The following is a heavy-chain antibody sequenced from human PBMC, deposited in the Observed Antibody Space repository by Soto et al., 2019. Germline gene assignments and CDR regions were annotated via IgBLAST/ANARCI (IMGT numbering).Heavy chain of an antibody. Sequence: HGESLKISCKGSGYSFTSYWISWVRQMPGKGLEWMGRIDPSDSYTNYSPSFQGHDTISADKSISTAYLQWSSLKASDTAMYYCARWGYSYGYDYLGNYYYGMDVWGQGTTVTVSS. V-gene: IGHV5-10-1*01. CDR2: IDPSDSYT. D-gene: IGHD5-18*01. CDR3: ARWGYSYGYDYLGNYYYGMDV. J-gene: IGHJ6*02. CDR1: GYSFTSYW.